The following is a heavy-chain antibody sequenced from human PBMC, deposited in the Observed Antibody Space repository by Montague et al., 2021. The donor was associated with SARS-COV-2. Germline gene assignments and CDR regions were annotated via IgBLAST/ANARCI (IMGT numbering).Heavy chain of an antibody. CDR1: GDSMNNYY. D-gene: IGHD6-13*01. J-gene: IGHJ4*02. V-gene: IGHV4-59*01. CDR2: INYSGST. Sequence: SETLSLTCTVSGDSMNNYYWGWIRQPPGKGLEWIGYINYSGSTHXNPSLQSRVTLSKDTSKNQFSLRLTSVTAADTAMYFCAGAPIYRSSWYAYFDYWGQGTLVTVSS. CDR3: AGAPIYRSSWYAYFDY.